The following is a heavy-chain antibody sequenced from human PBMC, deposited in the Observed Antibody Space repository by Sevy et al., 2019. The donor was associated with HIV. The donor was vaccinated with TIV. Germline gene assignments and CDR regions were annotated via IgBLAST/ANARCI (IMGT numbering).Heavy chain of an antibody. V-gene: IGHV1-18*01. CDR3: ARDSDGSGHYYADYFDY. CDR2: ISTYSGET. Sequence: ASVKVSCKASGYTFTTYPLGWVRQAPAQGLEWMGWISTYSGETRNAQKFQGRATMTTDTSTSTDYLELRSLRSDDTAVYYCARDSDGSGHYYADYFDYWGQGTLVTVSS. D-gene: IGHD3-22*01. J-gene: IGHJ4*02. CDR1: GYTFTTYP.